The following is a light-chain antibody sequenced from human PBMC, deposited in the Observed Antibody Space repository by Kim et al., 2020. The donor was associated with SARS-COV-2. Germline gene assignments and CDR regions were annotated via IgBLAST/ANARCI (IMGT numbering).Light chain of an antibody. Sequence: GQSITISCTGTSSDVGGYNYVSWYQQLPGKVPKLMIYDLIERPSGVSNRFSGSKSGNTAYLTISGLQAEDEADYYRTSYTVIGAVIFGGGTQLTVL. CDR3: TSYTVIGAVI. J-gene: IGLJ2*01. CDR2: DLI. V-gene: IGLV2-14*03. CDR1: SSDVGGYNY.